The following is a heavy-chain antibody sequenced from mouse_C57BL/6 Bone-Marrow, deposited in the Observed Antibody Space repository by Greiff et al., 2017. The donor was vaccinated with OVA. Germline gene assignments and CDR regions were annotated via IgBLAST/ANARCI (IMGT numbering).Heavy chain of an antibody. Sequence: EVQRVESGGGLVQPGGSMKLSCVASGFTFSNYWMNWVRQSPEKGLEWVAQIRLKSDNYATHYAESVKGRFTISRDDSKSSVYLQMNNLRAEDTGIYYCTGGATGYWGQGTTLTVSS. D-gene: IGHD3-1*01. CDR2: IRLKSDNYAT. V-gene: IGHV6-3*01. CDR1: GFTFSNYW. CDR3: TGGATGY. J-gene: IGHJ2*01.